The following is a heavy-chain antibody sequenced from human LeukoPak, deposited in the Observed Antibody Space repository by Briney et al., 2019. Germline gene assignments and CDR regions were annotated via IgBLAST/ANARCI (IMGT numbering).Heavy chain of an antibody. CDR3: AKTGTPLDFDY. V-gene: IGHV3-23*01. J-gene: IGHJ4*02. Sequence: GGSLRLSCAASGVIFSGYAMSWVRQAPGKGLEWVSAISGSGGSTYYADSVKGRFTISRDNSKNTLYLQMNSLRAEDTAVYYCAKTGTPLDFDYWGQGTLVTVSS. CDR1: GVIFSGYA. CDR2: ISGSGGST.